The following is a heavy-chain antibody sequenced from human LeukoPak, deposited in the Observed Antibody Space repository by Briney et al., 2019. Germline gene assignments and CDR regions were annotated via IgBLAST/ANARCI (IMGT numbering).Heavy chain of an antibody. V-gene: IGHV3-64*02. CDR2: ISSNGGRT. CDR1: GFIFGAYA. D-gene: IGHD4-17*01. CDR3: ARSTTGGYGMDV. J-gene: IGHJ6*02. Sequence: GGSLRLSCATSGFIFGAYAMHWVRQAPGKGLEYVSTISSNGGRTYYADSVKGRFTISRDTPKNTLYLQMGSLRSEDMAVYYCARSTTGGYGMDVWGQGTTVTVS.